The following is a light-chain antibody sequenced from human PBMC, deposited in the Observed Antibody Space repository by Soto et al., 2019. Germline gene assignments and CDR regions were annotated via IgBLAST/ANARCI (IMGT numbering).Light chain of an antibody. Sequence: EIVMTQSPATLSVSLGERATLSCRASQSISSNLAWYQQKPGQAPRLLIYDVSSRATGIPARFSGSGSGTDFSLTISSLEPEDFAVYYCQQRSNWPPEITFGQGTRLEIK. CDR3: QQRSNWPPEIT. CDR1: QSISSN. CDR2: DVS. V-gene: IGKV3-11*01. J-gene: IGKJ5*01.